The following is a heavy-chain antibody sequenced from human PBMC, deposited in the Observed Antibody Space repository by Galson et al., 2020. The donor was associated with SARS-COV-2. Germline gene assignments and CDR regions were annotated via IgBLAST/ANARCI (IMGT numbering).Heavy chain of an antibody. D-gene: IGHD2-2*01. V-gene: IGHV2-26*01. CDR1: GFSLSNARMG. Sequence: SGPTLVTPTETLTLTCTFSGFSLSNARMGVSWFLHPPGHALYCPAHILSNDKKSSITSLKSMLTISKDTSKSQVVLTMTNMDPVDTTTYFCARIRREGTCSSTSCYASGYFDLWGRGTLVTVSS. CDR2: ILSNDKK. J-gene: IGHJ2*01. CDR3: ARIRREGTCSSTSCYASGYFDL.